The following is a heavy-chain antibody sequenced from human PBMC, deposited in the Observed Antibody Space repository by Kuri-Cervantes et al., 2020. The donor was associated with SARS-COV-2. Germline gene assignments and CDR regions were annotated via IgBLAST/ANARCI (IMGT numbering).Heavy chain of an antibody. D-gene: IGHD3-3*01. J-gene: IGHJ6*03. CDR1: GFSFDNYA. Sequence: SLKISCAGSGFSFDNYAMHWVRQAPGKGLEWVSGIGWHSGSIGYADSVKGRFTISRDNAENSLYLQMNSLRAEDTALYYCARDVKYDFWSGSPYYYYYVDVWGKGTTVTVSS. CDR3: ARDVKYDFWSGSPYYYYYVDV. V-gene: IGHV3-9*01. CDR2: IGWHSGSI.